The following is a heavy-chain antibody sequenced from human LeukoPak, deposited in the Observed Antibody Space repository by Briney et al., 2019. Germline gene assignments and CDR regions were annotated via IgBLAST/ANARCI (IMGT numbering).Heavy chain of an antibody. CDR1: GFTFSSYG. CDR2: IKSKTDGGTT. V-gene: IGHV3-15*01. J-gene: IGHJ4*02. D-gene: IGHD2-21*02. CDR3: TTTYCGGDCYSGYYFDY. Sequence: GGSLRLSCAASGFTFSSYGMSWVRQAPGKGLEWVGRIKSKTDGGTTDYAAPVKGRFTISRDDSKNTLYLQMNSLKTEDTAVYYCTTTYCGGDCYSGYYFDYWGQGTLVTVSS.